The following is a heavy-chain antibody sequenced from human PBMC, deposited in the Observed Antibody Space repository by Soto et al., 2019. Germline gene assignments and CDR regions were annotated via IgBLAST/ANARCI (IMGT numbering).Heavy chain of an antibody. D-gene: IGHD2-15*01. CDR1: GYTLTHYG. Sequence: GASVKVSCKASGYTLTHYGISWVRQAPGQGLEWMGWISPYNDDTKSAQKFQGRVTMTTDTSTTTVYMELRSLRSDDTAVYYCAREYCSGGSCYGADYWGQGTLVTVSS. CDR3: AREYCSGGSCYGADY. J-gene: IGHJ4*02. CDR2: ISPYNDDT. V-gene: IGHV1-18*01.